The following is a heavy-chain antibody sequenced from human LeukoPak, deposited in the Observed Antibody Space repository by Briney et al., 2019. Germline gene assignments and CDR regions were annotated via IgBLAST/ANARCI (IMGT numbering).Heavy chain of an antibody. Sequence: HPGGSLRLSCAASGFTFSSYGMHWVRQAPGKGLEWVAVISYDESHKYYADSVKGRFTISRDNSKNTLYLQMNSLRAEDTAVYYCAKDQATVTPSSFDYWGQGTLVTVSS. V-gene: IGHV3-30*18. D-gene: IGHD4-17*01. J-gene: IGHJ4*02. CDR3: AKDQATVTPSSFDY. CDR2: ISYDESHK. CDR1: GFTFSSYG.